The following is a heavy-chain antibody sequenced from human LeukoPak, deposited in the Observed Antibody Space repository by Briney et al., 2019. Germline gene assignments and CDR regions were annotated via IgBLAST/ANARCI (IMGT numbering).Heavy chain of an antibody. D-gene: IGHD6-19*01. CDR3: AKKVAAVAGPPDY. Sequence: GGSLRLSCAASGFTFSSYAMSWVRQAPGKGLEWVSAISNSGGSAYYADSVKGRFTISRDNSKNTLYLQMNSLRAEDTAVYYCAKKVAAVAGPPDYWGQGTLVTVSS. V-gene: IGHV3-23*01. J-gene: IGHJ4*02. CDR2: ISNSGGSA. CDR1: GFTFSSYA.